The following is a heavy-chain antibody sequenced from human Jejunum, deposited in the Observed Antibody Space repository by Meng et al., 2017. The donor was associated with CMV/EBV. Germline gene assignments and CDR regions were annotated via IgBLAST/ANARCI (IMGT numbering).Heavy chain of an antibody. CDR2: IYRGDDK. D-gene: IGHD1-26*01. CDR3: AHFVGGYYPSRPDY. Sequence: PLKGSGPSLGKPTQTLTLTCSFSGFSPSTSGEGVGWIRQPPGKALEWLALIYRGDDKRYSPSLNSRLTIAKDTSKNEVVLTLTNMGPIDTGTYYCAHFVGGYYPSRPDYWGQGTLVTVSS. J-gene: IGHJ4*02. CDR1: GFSPSTSGEG. V-gene: IGHV2-5*02.